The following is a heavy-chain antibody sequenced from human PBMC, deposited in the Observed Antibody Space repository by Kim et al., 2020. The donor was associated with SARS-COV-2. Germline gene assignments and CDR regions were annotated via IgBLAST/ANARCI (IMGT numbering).Heavy chain of an antibody. D-gene: IGHD1-26*01. CDR1: GFTFSSYA. Sequence: GGSLRLSCAASGFTFSSYAMSWVRQAPGKGLEWVSAISSSGGSTYYADSVKGRFTISRDNSKNTLYLQMNSLRAEDTAVYYCAKSGLLDWYFGLWGRGTLVTVSS. CDR2: ISSSGGST. CDR3: AKSGLLDWYFGL. V-gene: IGHV3-23*01. J-gene: IGHJ2*01.